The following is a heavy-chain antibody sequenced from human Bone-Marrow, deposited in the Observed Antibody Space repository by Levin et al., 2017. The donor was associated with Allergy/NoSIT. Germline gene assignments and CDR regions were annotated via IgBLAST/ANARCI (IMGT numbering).Heavy chain of an antibody. Sequence: PGGSLRLSCAASGFTFSTYSINWVRQAPGKGLEWISYINTASTTIYYADSVKGRFTVSRDNAKNSLYLQMNSLRAEDTAAYYCARGDRIVGATRRNYGMDVWGQGTTVTVSS. J-gene: IGHJ6*02. CDR3: ARGDRIVGATRRNYGMDV. V-gene: IGHV3-48*01. D-gene: IGHD1-26*01. CDR1: GFTFSTYS. CDR2: INTASTTI.